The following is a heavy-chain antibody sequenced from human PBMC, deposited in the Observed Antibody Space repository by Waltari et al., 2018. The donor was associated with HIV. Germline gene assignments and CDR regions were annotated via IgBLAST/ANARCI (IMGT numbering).Heavy chain of an antibody. J-gene: IGHJ4*02. D-gene: IGHD4-17*01. CDR3: TREGVETTAPADY. CDR2: INGDGSGT. CDR1: GFTFSSHW. Sequence: EVQLVESGGGLVQAGGSVRLSCAASGFTFSSHWMHWVRQAPGKGLVWVARINGDGSGTSYADSVRGRFSISRENAENSLHLHMNSVRPEDTGLYYCTREGVETTAPADYWGQGTLVTVSS. V-gene: IGHV3-74*01.